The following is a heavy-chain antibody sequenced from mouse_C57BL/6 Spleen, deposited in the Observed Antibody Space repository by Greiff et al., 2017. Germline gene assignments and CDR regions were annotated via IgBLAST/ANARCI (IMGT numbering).Heavy chain of an antibody. J-gene: IGHJ4*01. CDR2: IYPGDGDT. CDR1: GYDFSSYW. V-gene: IGHV1-80*01. D-gene: IGHD1-1*01. Sequence: QVQLQQSGAELVKPGASVKISCKASGYDFSSYWMNWVKQRPGKGLEWIGQIYPGDGDTDYNGKFKGKATLTADKSSSTAYMQRSSLTSEDSAVYFCARRIYYGSTHYYAMDYRGQGTSVTVSS. CDR3: ARRIYYGSTHYYAMDY.